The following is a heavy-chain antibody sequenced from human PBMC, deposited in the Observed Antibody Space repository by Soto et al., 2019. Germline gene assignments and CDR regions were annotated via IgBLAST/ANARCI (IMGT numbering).Heavy chain of an antibody. V-gene: IGHV3-21*01. D-gene: IGHD6-13*01. CDR3: ARGGIADWDAFDI. CDR1: GFTFSSYS. CDR2: ISSSSSYI. Sequence: PGGSLRLSCAASGFTFSSYSMNWVRQAPGKGLEWVSSISSSSSYIYYADSVKGRFTISRDNAKNSLYLQMNSLRAEDTAVYYCARGGIADWDAFDIWGQGTMVSVSS. J-gene: IGHJ3*02.